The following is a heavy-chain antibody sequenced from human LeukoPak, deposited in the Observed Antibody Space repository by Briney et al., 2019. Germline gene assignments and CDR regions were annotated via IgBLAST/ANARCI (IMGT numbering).Heavy chain of an antibody. D-gene: IGHD3-22*01. Sequence: SETLSLTCTVSGGSISSNCWNWIRQPPGKGLEWIGYICYSGSTNYSPSLKSRVTISVDTSKNQFSLKLSSVTAADTAVYYCARVLQPPTVIGFDPWGQGTLVTVSS. J-gene: IGHJ5*02. CDR1: GGSISSNC. CDR3: ARVLQPPTVIGFDP. V-gene: IGHV4-59*01. CDR2: ICYSGST.